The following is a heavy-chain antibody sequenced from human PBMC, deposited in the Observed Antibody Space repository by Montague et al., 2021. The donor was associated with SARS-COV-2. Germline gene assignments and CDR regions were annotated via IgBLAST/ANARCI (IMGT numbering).Heavy chain of an antibody. D-gene: IGHD5-24*01. J-gene: IGHJ3*02. V-gene: IGHV3-9*01. CDR2: ISWNSGSI. CDR1: GFTFDDYA. Sequence: SLRLSCPASGFTFDDYAMHWVRQAPGKGLEWVSGISWNSGSIGYADSVKGRFTISRDNAKNSLYLQMNSLRAEDTALYYCAKLPYERWLQSRKRRDAFDIGGQGTMVTVSS. CDR3: AKLPYERWLQSRKRRDAFDI.